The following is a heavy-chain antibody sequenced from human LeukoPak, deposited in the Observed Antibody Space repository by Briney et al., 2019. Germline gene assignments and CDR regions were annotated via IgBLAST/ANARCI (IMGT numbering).Heavy chain of an antibody. CDR1: GFMFDDYG. CDR2: INWNGGKT. J-gene: IGHJ4*02. V-gene: IGHV3-20*04. Sequence: GGSLRLSCTVSGFMFDDYGMNWVRQAPGKGLEWVSGINWNGGKTGYADSVKGRFTISRDNAKNSLYLQMTSVRAEDTVLYYCARGQGYSAYWGQGTLVAVSS. CDR3: ARGQGYSAY. D-gene: IGHD2-15*01.